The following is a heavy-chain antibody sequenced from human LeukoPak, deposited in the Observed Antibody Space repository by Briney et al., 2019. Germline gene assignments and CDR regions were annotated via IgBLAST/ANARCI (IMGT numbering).Heavy chain of an antibody. J-gene: IGHJ5*02. V-gene: IGHV1-2*02. D-gene: IGHD3-22*01. Sequence: ASVKVSCKASGYTFTGYYMHWVRQAPGQGLEWMGWINPNSGGTNYAQKFQGRVTMTRDTSISTAYMELSRLRSDDTAVYYCARDWDYDSSGYYLFGWFDPWGQGTLVTVSS. CDR1: GYTFTGYY. CDR2: INPNSGGT. CDR3: ARDWDYDSSGYYLFGWFDP.